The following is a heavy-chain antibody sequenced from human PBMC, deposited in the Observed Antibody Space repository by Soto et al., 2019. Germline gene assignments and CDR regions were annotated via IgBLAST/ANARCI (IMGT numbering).Heavy chain of an antibody. CDR2: IITDGSST. Sequence: EVQLVESGGGLVQPGGSLILSCAASGFSFSIYWMHWVRQAPGKGLVWVSRIITDGSSTSYADSVKGRFTISRDNAKNKLYLQMNSLRAEDTAVYYCATGLSTRGYYMDAWGKGTTVTVSS. CDR3: ATGLSTRGYYMDA. CDR1: GFSFSIYW. J-gene: IGHJ6*03. D-gene: IGHD1-26*01. V-gene: IGHV3-74*01.